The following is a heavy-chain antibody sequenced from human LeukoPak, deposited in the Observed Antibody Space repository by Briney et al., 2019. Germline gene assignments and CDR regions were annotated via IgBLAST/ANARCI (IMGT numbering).Heavy chain of an antibody. D-gene: IGHD1-1*01. Sequence: SQTLSLTCTVSGGSVSSGSYYWSWIRQPPGKGLEWIGYIYYSGSTNYNPSLKSRVTISVDTSKNQFSLKLSSVTAAGTAVYYCASTEGAAPFDYWGQGTLVTVSS. CDR3: ASTEGAAPFDY. J-gene: IGHJ4*02. CDR1: GGSVSSGSYY. CDR2: IYYSGST. V-gene: IGHV4-61*01.